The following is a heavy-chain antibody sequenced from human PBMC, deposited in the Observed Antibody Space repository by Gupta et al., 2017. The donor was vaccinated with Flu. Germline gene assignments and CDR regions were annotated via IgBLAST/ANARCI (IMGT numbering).Heavy chain of an antibody. CDR3: AGRRVSYSAFDV. V-gene: IGHV4-59*11. Sequence: QVQLQESGPGLVKPSETLSLTCTVSGASISSHYWSWIRQPPGEGLEWIAFIYDRGTTSYNPSLKSRVTLSVDTSKNQFSLMLSSVTAADTAVYYCAGRRVSYSAFDVWGQGTVVTVSS. D-gene: IGHD1-26*01. CDR2: IYDRGTT. CDR1: GASISSHY. J-gene: IGHJ3*01.